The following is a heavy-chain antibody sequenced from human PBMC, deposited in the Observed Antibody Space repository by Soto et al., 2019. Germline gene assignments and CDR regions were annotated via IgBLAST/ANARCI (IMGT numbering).Heavy chain of an antibody. CDR1: GYTFTSYY. CDR3: ASSSYSSSWRPPVDY. CDR2: INPSGGGT. D-gene: IGHD6-13*01. Sequence: ASVKVSCKASGYTFTSYYMHWVRQAPGQGLEWMGIINPSGGGTSYAQKFQGRVTMPRDTSTSTAYMELSSPRSEATAVYHCASSSYSSSWRPPVDYWGQGTLLTVSS. J-gene: IGHJ4*02. V-gene: IGHV1-46*01.